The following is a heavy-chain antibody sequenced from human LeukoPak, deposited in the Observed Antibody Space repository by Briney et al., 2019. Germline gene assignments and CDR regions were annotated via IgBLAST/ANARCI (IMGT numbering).Heavy chain of an antibody. Sequence: SVKVSCKASGGTFSSYAISWVRQAPGQGLEWMGGIIPIFGTANYAQKFQGRVTITADESTSTAYLELSSLRSEDTAVFYCARDRYSSSSFTPFDYWGQGTLVTVSS. CDR3: ARDRYSSSSFTPFDY. CDR2: IIPIFGTA. V-gene: IGHV1-69*13. D-gene: IGHD6-6*01. J-gene: IGHJ4*02. CDR1: GGTFSSYA.